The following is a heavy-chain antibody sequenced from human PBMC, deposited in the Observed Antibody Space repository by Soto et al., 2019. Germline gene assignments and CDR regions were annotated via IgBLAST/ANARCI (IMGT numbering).Heavy chain of an antibody. J-gene: IGHJ6*02. CDR3: AGYDILTGYYYYGMDV. Sequence: ASETLSLTCAVSGGSISSSNWWSCVRQPPGKGLEWIGEIYHSGSTNYNPSLKSRVTISVDKSKNQFSLKLSSVTAADTAVYYCAGYDILTGYYYYGMDVWGQGTTVTVSS. CDR1: GGSISSSNW. CDR2: IYHSGST. D-gene: IGHD3-9*01. V-gene: IGHV4-4*02.